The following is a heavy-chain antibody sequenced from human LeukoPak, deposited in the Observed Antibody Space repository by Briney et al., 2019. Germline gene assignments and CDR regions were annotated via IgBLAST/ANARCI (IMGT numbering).Heavy chain of an antibody. Sequence: SETLSLTCTVSGGSISSGDYYWSWIRQPLGKGLEWIGYIYYSGSTYYNPSLKSRVTISVDTSKNQFSLKLSSVTAADTAVYYCARDCSGGSCYNWFDPWGQGTLVTVSS. CDR1: GGSISSGDYY. CDR3: ARDCSGGSCYNWFDP. CDR2: IYYSGST. J-gene: IGHJ5*02. V-gene: IGHV4-30-4*01. D-gene: IGHD2-15*01.